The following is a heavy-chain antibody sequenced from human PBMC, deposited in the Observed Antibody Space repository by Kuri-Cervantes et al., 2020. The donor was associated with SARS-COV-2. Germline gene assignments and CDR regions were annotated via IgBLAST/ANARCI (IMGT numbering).Heavy chain of an antibody. CDR2: IYHSGST. CDR3: ARGYGSTFMDV. J-gene: IGHJ6*03. Sequence: ESLKISCAVSGYSISSGYYWGWIRQPPGKGLEWIGSIYHSGSTYYNPSLKSRVTISVDTSKNQFSLKLSSVTAADTAVYYCARGYGSTFMDVWGKGTTVTVSS. D-gene: IGHD2-2*01. CDR1: GYSISSGYY. V-gene: IGHV4-38-2*01.